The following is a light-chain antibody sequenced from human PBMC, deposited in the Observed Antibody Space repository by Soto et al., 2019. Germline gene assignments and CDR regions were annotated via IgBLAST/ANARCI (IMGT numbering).Light chain of an antibody. Sequence: QSALTQPASVSGSPGQSITIPCTGTSSDVGAYNYVSWYEHHPGKAPKLIIYDVTNRPSGVSNRFSGSKSGTTASLTISGLQAEDEADYYCSSYTTSSTYVFGTGTKVT. CDR1: SSDVGAYNY. J-gene: IGLJ1*01. CDR3: SSYTTSSTYV. CDR2: DVT. V-gene: IGLV2-14*01.